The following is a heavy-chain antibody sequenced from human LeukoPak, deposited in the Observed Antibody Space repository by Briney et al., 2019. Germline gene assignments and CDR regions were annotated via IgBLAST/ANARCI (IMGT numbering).Heavy chain of an antibody. V-gene: IGHV4-4*07. CDR1: GGSISSYY. CDR2: IYTSGST. Sequence: SETLSLTCTVSGGSISSYYWSWIRQPAGTGLEWIGRIYTSGSTNYNPSLKSRVTMSVDTSKNQFSLKLSSVTAADTAVYYCARGAWYCSGGSCRKRGIDYWGQGTLVTVSS. CDR3: ARGAWYCSGGSCRKRGIDY. D-gene: IGHD2-15*01. J-gene: IGHJ4*02.